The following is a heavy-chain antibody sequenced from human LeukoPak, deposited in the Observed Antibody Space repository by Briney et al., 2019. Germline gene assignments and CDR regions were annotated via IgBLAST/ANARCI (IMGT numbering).Heavy chain of an antibody. CDR2: INHSGST. Sequence: SETLSLTCAVYGGSFSGYYWSWIRQPPGKGLEWIGEINHSGSTNYNPSLKSRVTISVDTSKNQFSLKLSSVTAADTAVYYCANLRPFDYWGQGTLVTVSS. CDR3: ANLRPFDY. J-gene: IGHJ4*02. CDR1: GGSFSGYY. V-gene: IGHV4-34*01.